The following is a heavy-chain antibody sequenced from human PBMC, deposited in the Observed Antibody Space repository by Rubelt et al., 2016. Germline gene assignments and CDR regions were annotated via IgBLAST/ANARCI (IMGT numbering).Heavy chain of an antibody. CDR2: IYYSGST. V-gene: IGHV4-39*01. Sequence: GKGLEWIGSIYYSGSTYYNPSLKSRVTISVDTSKNQFSLKLSSVTAADTAVYYCARTEWELKRDAFDIWGQGTMVTVSS. D-gene: IGHD1-26*01. CDR3: ARTEWELKRDAFDI. J-gene: IGHJ3*02.